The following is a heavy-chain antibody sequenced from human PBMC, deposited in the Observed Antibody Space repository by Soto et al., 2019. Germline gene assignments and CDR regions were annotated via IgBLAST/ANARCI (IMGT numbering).Heavy chain of an antibody. D-gene: IGHD3-22*01. CDR2: INPGGAST. CDR1: GYTITRHW. J-gene: IGHJ2*01. Sequence: QVQLVQSGAEVKKPGASVKVSCKASGYTITRHWMHWVRQARGQGLEWTGVINPGGASTLYAQKSQDSVTMTRDTSTSTVYMELSSLRSDHTAVYYCARDNSCDSGGAKGWYFDLWGRGTLVTVSS. CDR3: ARDNSCDSGGAKGWYFDL. V-gene: IGHV1-46*01.